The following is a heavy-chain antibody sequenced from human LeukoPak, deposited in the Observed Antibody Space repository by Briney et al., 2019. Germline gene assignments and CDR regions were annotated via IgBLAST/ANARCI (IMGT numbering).Heavy chain of an antibody. J-gene: IGHJ6*03. Sequence: GASVKVSCKASGYTFTSYDINWVRQATGQGLEWMGWMNPNSGNTGYAQKFQGRVTITRNTSISTAYMELSSLRSEDTAVYYCARGHLGSGIVSLYYYYYMDVWGKGTTVTISS. CDR3: ARGHLGSGIVSLYYYYYMDV. D-gene: IGHD3-10*01. CDR2: MNPNSGNT. V-gene: IGHV1-8*03. CDR1: GYTFTSYD.